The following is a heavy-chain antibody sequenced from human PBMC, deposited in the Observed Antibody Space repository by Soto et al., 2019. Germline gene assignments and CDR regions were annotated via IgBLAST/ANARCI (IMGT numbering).Heavy chain of an antibody. J-gene: IGHJ2*01. CDR3: AKGSSWNWYFDL. V-gene: IGHV3-23*01. CDR1: GFTFSSYV. CDR2: ISGSGGTT. Sequence: EVQLLESGGGLVQPGGSLRLSCAASGFTFSSYVMSWVRQAPGKGLEWVSAISGSGGTTYYADSVKGRFTISRDNSKDTLYLQRNSLRAEETAVFYCAKGSSWNWYFDLWGRGTLVTVSS. D-gene: IGHD6-13*01.